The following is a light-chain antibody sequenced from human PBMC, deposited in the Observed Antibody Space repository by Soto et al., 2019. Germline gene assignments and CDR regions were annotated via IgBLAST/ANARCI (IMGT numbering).Light chain of an antibody. CDR1: QSVSSSY. J-gene: IGKJ1*01. CDR3: QQYGSSAWT. V-gene: IGKV3-20*01. Sequence: EIVLTQSPGTLSLSPGERATLSCRASQSVSSSYLAWYQQKPGQAPRLLIYDTSARATGVPARFSGSRSGPEFTLTINSLQSEDFAVYYCQQYGSSAWTFGQGTKVDIK. CDR2: DTS.